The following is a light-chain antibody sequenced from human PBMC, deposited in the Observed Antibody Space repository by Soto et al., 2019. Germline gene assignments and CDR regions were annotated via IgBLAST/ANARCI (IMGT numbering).Light chain of an antibody. J-gene: IGLJ3*02. CDR3: SVWDDSLNGVV. CDR2: INT. V-gene: IGLV1-40*01. CDR1: SSNIGAGYD. Sequence: QSALTQPPSVSGAPGQRVTISCAGGSSNIGAGYDVHWYQHIPGTAPKLLIYINTNRPSGVPDRFSGSKSGTSASLAISGLQSEDEADYYCSVWDDSLNGVVFGGGTKLTVL.